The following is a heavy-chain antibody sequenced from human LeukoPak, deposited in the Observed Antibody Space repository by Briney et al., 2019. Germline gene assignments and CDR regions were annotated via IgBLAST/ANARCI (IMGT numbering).Heavy chain of an antibody. D-gene: IGHD1-26*01. Sequence: ASVKVSCKASGGTFISYAISWVRQAPGQGLEWMGGIIPIFGTANYAQKFQGRVTITADESTSTAYMELSSLRSEDTAVYYCARALDSGSYYNFDYWGQGTLVTVSS. V-gene: IGHV1-69*13. CDR1: GGTFISYA. CDR3: ARALDSGSYYNFDY. CDR2: IIPIFGTA. J-gene: IGHJ4*02.